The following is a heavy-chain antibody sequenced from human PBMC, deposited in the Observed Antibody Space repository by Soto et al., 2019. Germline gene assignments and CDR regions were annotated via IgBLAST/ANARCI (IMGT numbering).Heavy chain of an antibody. V-gene: IGHV1-18*01. D-gene: IGHD6-19*01. J-gene: IGHJ6*02. CDR1: GYTFTSYG. Sequence: ASVKVSCKASGYTFTSYGISWVRQAPGQGLEWMGWISAYNGNTNYAQKLQGRVTMTTDTSTSTAYMELRSLRSDDTAVYYCARDRRIAVAPYYYYGMDVWGQGTTVTVSS. CDR2: ISAYNGNT. CDR3: ARDRRIAVAPYYYYGMDV.